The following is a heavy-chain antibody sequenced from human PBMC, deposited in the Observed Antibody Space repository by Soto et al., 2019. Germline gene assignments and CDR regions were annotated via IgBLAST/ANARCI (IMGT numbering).Heavy chain of an antibody. J-gene: IGHJ4*02. Sequence: ASVKVSCKASGGTFSSYTISWVRQAPGQGLEWMGRIIPILGIANYAQKFQGRVTITADKSTSTAYMELSSLRSEDTAVYYCASPPKDYDYGDYVLVYWGQGTLVTVSS. CDR1: GGTFSSYT. D-gene: IGHD4-17*01. V-gene: IGHV1-69*02. CDR2: IIPILGIA. CDR3: ASPPKDYDYGDYVLVY.